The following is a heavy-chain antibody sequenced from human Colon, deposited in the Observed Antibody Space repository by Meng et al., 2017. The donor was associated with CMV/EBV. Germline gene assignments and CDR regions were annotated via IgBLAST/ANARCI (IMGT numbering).Heavy chain of an antibody. Sequence: GGSLRLSCAASGFIFSNAWMTWVRQAPGKGLEWVGRIKSETDGGTTDYAAPVKGRFTISRDDSKTTLYVQMNSLRTEDTAVYYCARKVYSSSIDIWGQGTLVTVSS. D-gene: IGHD6-6*01. J-gene: IGHJ4*02. CDR3: ARKVYSSSIDI. V-gene: IGHV3-15*01. CDR1: GFIFSNAW. CDR2: IKSETDGGTT.